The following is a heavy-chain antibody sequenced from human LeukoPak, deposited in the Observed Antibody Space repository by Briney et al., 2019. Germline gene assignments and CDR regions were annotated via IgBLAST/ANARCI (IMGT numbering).Heavy chain of an antibody. V-gene: IGHV4-34*01. CDR1: GGSFSGYY. D-gene: IGHD6-13*01. CDR2: INHSGST. J-gene: IGHJ5*02. Sequence: SETLSLTCAVYGGSFSGYYWSWIRQPPGKGLEWIGEINHSGSTNYNPSLKSRVTISVDTSMNQFSLKLSSVTAADTAVYYCARGSIAAARWFDPWGQGTLVTVSS. CDR3: ARGSIAAARWFDP.